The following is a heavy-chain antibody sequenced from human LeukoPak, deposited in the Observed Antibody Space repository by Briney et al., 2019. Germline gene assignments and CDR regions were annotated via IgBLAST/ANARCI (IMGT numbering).Heavy chain of an antibody. V-gene: IGHV4-61*01. Sequence: PSETLSLTCTVSGGSVSSGSYYWSWIRQPPEKGLEWIVYIYYSGSTNYNPSLKSRVTISVDTSKNQFSLKLSSVTAADTAVYYCARDSFGTGTETTQGMDVWGKGTTVTVSS. CDR3: ARDSFGTGTETTQGMDV. D-gene: IGHD1-1*01. CDR2: IYYSGST. J-gene: IGHJ6*04. CDR1: GGSVSSGSYY.